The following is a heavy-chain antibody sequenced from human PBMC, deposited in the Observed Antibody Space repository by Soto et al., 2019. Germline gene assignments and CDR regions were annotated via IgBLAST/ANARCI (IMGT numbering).Heavy chain of an antibody. J-gene: IGHJ4*02. CDR1: GGSISSGGYY. D-gene: IGHD5-18*01. V-gene: IGHV4-30-4*08. CDR3: AISWGGGYDWNTAMVTPHFDY. CDR2: IYYSGST. Sequence: PSETLSLTCTVSGGSISSGGYYWSWIRQHPGKGLEWIGYIYYSGSTYYNPSLKSRVTISVDTSKNQFSLKLSSVTAADTAVYYCAISWGGGYDWNTAMVTPHFDYWGQGTLVTVSS.